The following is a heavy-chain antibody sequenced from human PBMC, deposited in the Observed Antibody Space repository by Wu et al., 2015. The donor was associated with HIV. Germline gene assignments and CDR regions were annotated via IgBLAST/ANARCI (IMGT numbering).Heavy chain of an antibody. V-gene: IGHV1-8*02. Sequence: QVQLVQSGAEVKKPGASVKVSCKASRFTTDDINWVRQATGQGLEWMGWMNPNSGNTGYAQKFQGRVTMTRNTSISTAYMELSSLRSEDTAVYYCARAYYDSSGYYCTNWGQGTTVTVSS. J-gene: IGHJ6*02. CDR1: RFTTDD. CDR2: MNPNSGNT. D-gene: IGHD3-22*01. CDR3: ARAYYDSSGYYCTN.